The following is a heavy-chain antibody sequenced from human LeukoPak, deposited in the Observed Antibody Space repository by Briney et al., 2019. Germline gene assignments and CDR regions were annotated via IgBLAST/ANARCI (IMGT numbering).Heavy chain of an antibody. J-gene: IGHJ4*02. Sequence: GESLKISCKGSGYSFTSYWIGWVRQMPGKGLEWMGIIYPGDSDTRYSPSFQGQVTISADKSISTAYLQWSSLKASDTAMYYCARGTRWTVAIIPTYFDYWGQETLVTVSS. V-gene: IGHV5-51*01. CDR2: IYPGDSDT. CDR1: GYSFTSYW. CDR3: ARGTRWTVAIIPTYFDY. D-gene: IGHD3-3*01.